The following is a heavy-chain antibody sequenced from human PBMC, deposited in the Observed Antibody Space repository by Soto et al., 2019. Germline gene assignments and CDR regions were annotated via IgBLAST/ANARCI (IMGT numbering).Heavy chain of an antibody. CDR3: ARDSGADYSSSWQDYYYDGMDV. J-gene: IGHJ6*02. Sequence: QVQLVESGGGVVQPGRSLRLSCAASGFTFSSYAMHWVRQAPGKGLEWVAVISYDGSNKYYADSVKGRFTISRDNSKNAMYLQMNSLGAEDAAVYYCARDSGADYSSSWQDYYYDGMDVWGQGTTVTVSS. CDR1: GFTFSSYA. V-gene: IGHV3-30-3*01. CDR2: ISYDGSNK. D-gene: IGHD6-13*01.